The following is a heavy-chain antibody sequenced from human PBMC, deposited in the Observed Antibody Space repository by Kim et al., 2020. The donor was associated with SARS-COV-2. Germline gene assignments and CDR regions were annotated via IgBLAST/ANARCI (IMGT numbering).Heavy chain of an antibody. V-gene: IGHV1-18*01. CDR2: ISAYNGNT. J-gene: IGHJ6*02. Sequence: ASVKVSCKASGYTFTSYGISWVRQAPGQGLEWMGWISAYNGNTNYAQKLQGRVTMTTDTSTSTAYMELRSLRSDDTAVYYCARDHGANYYDFWSGYYTGTNPGGGPGPLGPTPYGMDVWGQGTTVTVSS. D-gene: IGHD3-3*01. CDR1: GYTFTSYG. CDR3: ARDHGANYYDFWSGYYTGTNPGGGPGPLGPTPYGMDV.